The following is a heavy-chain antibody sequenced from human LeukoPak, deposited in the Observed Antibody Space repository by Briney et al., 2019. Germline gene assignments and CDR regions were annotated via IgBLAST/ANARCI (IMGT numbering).Heavy chain of an antibody. Sequence: ASVKVSCKASGYTFTSYDINWVRQATGQGLEWMGWMNPNSGNTGYAQKFQGRVTMTRNTSISTAYMELSSLRSEDTAVYYCARGPLGGYSGYEEEGVFDYWGQGTLVTASS. V-gene: IGHV1-8*01. D-gene: IGHD5-12*01. CDR3: ARGPLGGYSGYEEEGVFDY. CDR1: GYTFTSYD. J-gene: IGHJ4*02. CDR2: MNPNSGNT.